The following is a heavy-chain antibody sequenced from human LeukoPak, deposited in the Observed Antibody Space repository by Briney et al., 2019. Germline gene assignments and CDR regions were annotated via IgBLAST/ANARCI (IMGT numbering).Heavy chain of an antibody. CDR1: GYTFTVYY. CDR2: INPNSGGT. Sequence: ASVTLSFKSSGYTFTVYYMHWVRQAPGQGPEWVGWINPNSGGTNYAQKFQGRVTMTRDTSISTAYMELSRLRSDDTAVYYCARVCILWWGTDAFDIWGQGTMVTVSS. J-gene: IGHJ3*02. CDR3: ARVCILWWGTDAFDI. V-gene: IGHV1-2*02. D-gene: IGHD2-21*01.